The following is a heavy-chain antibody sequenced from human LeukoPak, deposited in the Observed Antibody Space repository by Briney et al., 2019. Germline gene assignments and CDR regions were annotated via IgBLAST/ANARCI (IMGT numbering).Heavy chain of an antibody. CDR3: ARLGGGERLRFDY. D-gene: IGHD3-10*01. Sequence: PSETLSLTCTVSGGSIRSGDYYWSWVRQAPGKGLEWIGHIYHSGSTYYHPSLKSRIIISVDTSENQFSLRVTSVTAADTAVYFCARLGGGERLRFDYWGQGSLVTVSS. J-gene: IGHJ4*02. CDR1: GGSIRSGDYY. CDR2: IYHSGST. V-gene: IGHV4-30-4*01.